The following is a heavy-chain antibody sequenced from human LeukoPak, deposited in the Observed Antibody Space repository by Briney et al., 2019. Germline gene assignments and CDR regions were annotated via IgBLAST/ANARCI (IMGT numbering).Heavy chain of an antibody. CDR1: GGSISSYY. CDR2: ISYSGST. J-gene: IGHJ6*04. Sequence: SETLSLTCTVSGGSISSYYWSWIRQPPGKGLEWIGYISYSGSTNYNPSLKSRVTISVDTSKNQFSLKLSSVTAADTAVYYCARSLNIFHLDVWGRGHTALISS. D-gene: IGHD3-9*01. CDR3: ARSLNIFHLDV. V-gene: IGHV4-59*01.